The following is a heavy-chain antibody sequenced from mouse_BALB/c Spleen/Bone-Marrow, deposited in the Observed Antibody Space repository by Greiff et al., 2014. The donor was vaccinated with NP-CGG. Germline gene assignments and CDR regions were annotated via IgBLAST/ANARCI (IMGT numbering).Heavy chain of an antibody. J-gene: IGHJ3*01. V-gene: IGHV1-7*01. CDR2: INPSTGYT. CDR3: ARDDYDAFAY. D-gene: IGHD2-4*01. CDR1: GYTFTSYW. Sequence: QVQLQQSGAELAKPGASVKMSCKASGYTFTSYWMHWVRQRPGQDLEWIGYINPSTGYTEYNQRFKDKATLAAVKSSTTAYMQLSSLTSEDSAVYYCARDDYDAFAYWGQGTLVTVSA.